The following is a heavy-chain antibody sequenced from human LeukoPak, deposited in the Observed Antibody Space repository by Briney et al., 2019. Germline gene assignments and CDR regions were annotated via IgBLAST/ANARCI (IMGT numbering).Heavy chain of an antibody. Sequence: PSETLSLTCAVHGGSFSGSYWNWIRQPPGKGLEWIGEINHSGITNYNPSLKSRVTISVDTSKNKFSLKVRSVTAADSAVYYCATLRDGYEFDYWGQGTLVTVSS. CDR2: INHSGIT. CDR1: GGSFSGSY. D-gene: IGHD5-24*01. CDR3: ATLRDGYEFDY. J-gene: IGHJ4*02. V-gene: IGHV4-34*01.